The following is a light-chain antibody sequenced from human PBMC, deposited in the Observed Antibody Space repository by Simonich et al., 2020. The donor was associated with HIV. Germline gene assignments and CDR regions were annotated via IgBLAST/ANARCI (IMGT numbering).Light chain of an antibody. CDR3: QQYYSTPYT. CDR2: CAS. CDR1: QSVSYSSNNKNY. Sequence: DIVMTQSPDSLAVFLGERATINCKSSQSVSYSSNNKNYLAWYQQKPGQPPKLLIYCASTRESGVPDRFSGSGSGTDFTLTISSLQAEDVAVYYCQQYYSTPYTFGQGTKLEIK. J-gene: IGKJ2*01. V-gene: IGKV4-1*01.